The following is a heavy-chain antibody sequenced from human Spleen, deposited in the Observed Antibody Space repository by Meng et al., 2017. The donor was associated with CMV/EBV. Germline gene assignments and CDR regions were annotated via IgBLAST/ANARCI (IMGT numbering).Heavy chain of an antibody. Sequence: GESLKISCAASEFTFSNYAMNWVRQAPGKGLEWVSSISSSSSYIYYADSVKGRFTISRDNAKNSLYLQMNSLRAEDTAVYYCARDLEITVFGVVQSNNYGMDVWGQGTTVTVSS. CDR3: ARDLEITVFGVVQSNNYGMDV. V-gene: IGHV3-21*01. CDR2: ISSSSSYI. J-gene: IGHJ6*02. CDR1: EFTFSNYA. D-gene: IGHD3-3*01.